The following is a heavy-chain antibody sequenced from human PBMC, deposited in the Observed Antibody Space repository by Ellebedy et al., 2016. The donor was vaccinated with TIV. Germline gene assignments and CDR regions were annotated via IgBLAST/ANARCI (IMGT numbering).Heavy chain of an antibody. CDR1: GVSISSTNW. D-gene: IGHD1-1*01. CDR3: ARDLNG. J-gene: IGHJ4*02. Sequence: SETLSLTCAVSGVSISSTNWWTWVRQPPGKGLEWIGDIFRSGITNYNPSLKSRVTISLGESKNQFSLNLNSVTAADTAVYYCARDLNGWGQGILVTVSS. V-gene: IGHV4-4*02. CDR2: IFRSGIT.